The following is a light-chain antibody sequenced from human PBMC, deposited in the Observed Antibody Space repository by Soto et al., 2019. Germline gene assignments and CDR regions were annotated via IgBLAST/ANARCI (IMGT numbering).Light chain of an antibody. CDR2: AAS. V-gene: IGKV3-15*01. CDR3: HQHNNWPLT. J-gene: IGKJ4*01. CDR1: QNVNNY. Sequence: EIVMTQSPATLSVSPGEGATLSCRASQNVNNYLAWYQQKPGQAPRLLIYAASTRATGIPARFSGSGSGTEFTLTISSLQSEDFAVYYCHQHNNWPLTFGGGTKVEIK.